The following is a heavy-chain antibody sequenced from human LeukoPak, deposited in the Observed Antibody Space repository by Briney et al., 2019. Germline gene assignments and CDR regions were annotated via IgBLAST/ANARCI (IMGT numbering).Heavy chain of an antibody. V-gene: IGHV4-31*03. D-gene: IGHD3-10*01. CDR3: ARGSGAPGDSYYSGMDV. Sequence: SQTLSLTCTVSGGSISSGGYYWSWIRQHPGKGLEWIGYIYYSGSTYYNPSLKSRVTISVDTSKNQFSLKLSSVTAADTAVYYCARGSGAPGDSYYSGMDVWGQGTTSPSP. J-gene: IGHJ6*02. CDR2: IYYSGST. CDR1: GGSISSGGYY.